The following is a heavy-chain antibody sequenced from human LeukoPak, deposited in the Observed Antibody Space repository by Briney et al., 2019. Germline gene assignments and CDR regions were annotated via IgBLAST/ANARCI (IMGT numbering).Heavy chain of an antibody. D-gene: IGHD3-10*01. CDR3: ARGFYGSGSQFDY. V-gene: IGHV4-30-2*01. Sequence: SQTLSLTCAVSGGSISSSDYPWSWIRQPPGKGLEWIVYIFHTGHTSYNPSLKSRVTKSVDMSKNQLSLKLSSVTAADTAVYYCARGFYGSGSQFDYWGQGTLVTVSS. J-gene: IGHJ4*02. CDR2: IFHTGHT. CDR1: GGSISSSDYP.